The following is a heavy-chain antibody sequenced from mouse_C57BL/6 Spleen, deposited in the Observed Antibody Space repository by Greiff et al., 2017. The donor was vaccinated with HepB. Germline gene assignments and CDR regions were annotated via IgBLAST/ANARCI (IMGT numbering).Heavy chain of an antibody. J-gene: IGHJ2*01. V-gene: IGHV1-81*01. CDR2: IYPRSGNT. Sequence: VKLQESGAELARPGASVKLSCKASGYTFTSYGISWVKQRTGQGLEWIGEIYPRSGNTYYNEKFKGKATLTADKSSSTAYMELRSLTSEDSAVYFCARSAITTVVAHWGQGTTLTVSS. CDR3: ARSAITTVVAH. D-gene: IGHD1-1*01. CDR1: GYTFTSYG.